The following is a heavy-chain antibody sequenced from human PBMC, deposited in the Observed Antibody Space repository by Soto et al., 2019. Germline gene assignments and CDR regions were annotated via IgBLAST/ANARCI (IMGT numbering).Heavy chain of an antibody. D-gene: IGHD3-10*01. V-gene: IGHV3-30-3*01. Sequence: PGGSLRLSCAASGFTFSRSAIHWVRQAPGKGLEWVAVISYDGSNKYYADSVKGRFTISRDNSKNTLYLQMNSLRAEDTAVYYCARDGYYYGSGSSYFDYWGQGTLVTISS. CDR1: GFTFSRSA. CDR3: ARDGYYYGSGSSYFDY. J-gene: IGHJ4*02. CDR2: ISYDGSNK.